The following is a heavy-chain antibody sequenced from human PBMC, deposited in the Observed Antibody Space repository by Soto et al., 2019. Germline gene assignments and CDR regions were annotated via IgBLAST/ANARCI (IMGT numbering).Heavy chain of an antibody. Sequence: EGQLVESGGRLVEPGGSLRLSCAASGFNFNVAWMNWVRQAPGKGLEGLGRIKSKGGGEKTENVAFVKGRFTISRDDSKNTLYLPMNSLKSEDTAVYYCTKVLALPPNDAFDIWGQGTMVTVSS. CDR3: TKVLALPPNDAFDI. J-gene: IGHJ3*02. CDR2: IKSKGGGEKT. CDR1: GFNFNVAW. V-gene: IGHV3-15*01. D-gene: IGHD3-3*02.